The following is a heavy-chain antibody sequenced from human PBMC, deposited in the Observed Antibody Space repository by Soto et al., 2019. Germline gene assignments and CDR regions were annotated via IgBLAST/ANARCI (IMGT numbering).Heavy chain of an antibody. CDR1: GYTFTIYG. D-gene: IGHD2-15*01. V-gene: IGHV1-18*01. J-gene: IGHJ6*02. CDR3: ARPDTCSGGSCYFTKQYYYYGMDV. CDR2: ISAYNGNT. Sequence: ASVKVSCKASGYTFTIYGISWVRQAPGQGLEWMGWISAYNGNTNYAQKLQGRVTMTTDTSTSTAYMELSGLRSEDTAVYYCARPDTCSGGSCYFTKQYYYYGMDVWGQGTTVTVSS.